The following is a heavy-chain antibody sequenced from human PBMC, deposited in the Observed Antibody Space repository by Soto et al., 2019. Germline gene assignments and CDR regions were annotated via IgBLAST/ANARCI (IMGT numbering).Heavy chain of an antibody. CDR3: ARSQCSSTRLDIYSSYFYGMDV. D-gene: IGHD2-2*01. J-gene: IGHJ6*02. CDR1: GGTFRSYA. Sequence: QVQLVQSGAEVKKPGSSVKVSCKASGGTFRSYAISWVRQAPGQGLEWMGGIIPISDTTNYAQKFQGRVTITADESTSTAYMELSSMISGDTAVYDCARSQCSSTRLDIYSSYFYGMDVWGQGTTVTVSS. V-gene: IGHV1-69*01. CDR2: IIPISDTT.